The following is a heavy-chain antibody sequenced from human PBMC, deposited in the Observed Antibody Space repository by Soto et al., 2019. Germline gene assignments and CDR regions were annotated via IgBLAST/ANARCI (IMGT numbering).Heavy chain of an antibody. V-gene: IGHV3-23*01. CDR2: LLRSGSTT. D-gene: IGHD4-17*01. Sequence: EVQLLESGGGLVQPGGSLRLSCAASGFTFSNYAMTWARPAPGKGLEWVSSLLRSGSTTYYADSVKGRFTVSIDKSANSLYLQMDNLRAEDTAIYYCAKDAVSGDGVWLLDSWGQGTVVTVSS. CDR3: AKDAVSGDGVWLLDS. CDR1: GFTFSNYA. J-gene: IGHJ5*02.